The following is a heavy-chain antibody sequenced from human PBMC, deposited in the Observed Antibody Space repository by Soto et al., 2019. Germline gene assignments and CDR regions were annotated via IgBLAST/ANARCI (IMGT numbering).Heavy chain of an antibody. D-gene: IGHD3-3*01. CDR3: AKVEGGYDFWSGSLRGYFDY. V-gene: IGHV3-33*06. CDR1: GFTFSSYG. J-gene: IGHJ4*02. CDR2: IWYDGSNK. Sequence: GGSLRLSCAASGFTFSSYGMHWVRQAPGKGLEWVAVIWYDGSNKYYADSVKGRFTIPRDNSKNTLYLQMNSLRAEDTAVYYCAKVEGGYDFWSGSLRGYFDYWGQGTLVTVSS.